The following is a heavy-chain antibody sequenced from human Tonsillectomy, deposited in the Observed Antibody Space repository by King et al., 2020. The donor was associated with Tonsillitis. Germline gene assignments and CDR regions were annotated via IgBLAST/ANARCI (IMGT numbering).Heavy chain of an antibody. D-gene: IGHD3-10*01. V-gene: IGHV4-39*07. Sequence: QLQESGPGLVKPSETLALTCSVSGGSISSSSYYWGWIRQPPGKGLEWIGSVYYSGSTYYNPSLKSRVTISVDTSKNQFSLKLSSVTAADTAVYYCASATLWFGKLMRGMDVWGQGTTVTVSS. CDR3: ASATLWFGKLMRGMDV. CDR2: VYYSGST. CDR1: GGSISSSSYY. J-gene: IGHJ6*02.